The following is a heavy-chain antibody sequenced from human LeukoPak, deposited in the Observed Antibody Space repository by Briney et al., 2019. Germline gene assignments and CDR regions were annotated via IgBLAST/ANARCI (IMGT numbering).Heavy chain of an antibody. D-gene: IGHD3-22*01. CDR2: IYSGGST. Sequence: GGSLRLSCAASGFTVSSNYMSWVRQAPGKGLEGVSIIYSGGSTFYADSVKGRFTISRDNSKNTLYLQMNSLRAEDTAVYYCAKEALASMIVVVITDYWGQGTLVTVSS. CDR1: GFTVSSNY. CDR3: AKEALASMIVVVITDY. J-gene: IGHJ4*02. V-gene: IGHV3-53*01.